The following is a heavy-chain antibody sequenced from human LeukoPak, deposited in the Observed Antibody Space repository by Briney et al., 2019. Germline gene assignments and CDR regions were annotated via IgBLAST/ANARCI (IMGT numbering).Heavy chain of an antibody. J-gene: IGHJ6*02. D-gene: IGHD1-26*01. CDR2: IYYSGST. CDR1: GGSISSGGYY. V-gene: IGHV4-31*03. Sequence: SETLSLTCTVSGGSISSGGYYWRWIRQHPGKGLEWIGYIYYSGSTYYNPSLKSRVTISVDTSKNQFSLKLSSVTAADTAVYYCARVGGTNYYYYGMDVWGQGTTVTVSS. CDR3: ARVGGTNYYYYGMDV.